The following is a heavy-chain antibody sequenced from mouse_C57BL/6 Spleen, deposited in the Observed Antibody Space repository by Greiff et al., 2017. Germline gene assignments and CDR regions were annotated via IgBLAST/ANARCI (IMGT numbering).Heavy chain of an antibody. Sequence: DVMLVESGGGLVKPGGSLKLSCAASGFTFSDYGMHWVRQAPEKGLEWVAYISSGSSTIYYADTVKGRFTISRDNAKNTLFLQMTSLRSEDTAMYYCARGGNYGGDYWGQGTSVTVSS. CDR3: ARGGNYGGDY. CDR2: ISSGSSTI. D-gene: IGHD2-1*01. V-gene: IGHV5-17*01. J-gene: IGHJ4*01. CDR1: GFTFSDYG.